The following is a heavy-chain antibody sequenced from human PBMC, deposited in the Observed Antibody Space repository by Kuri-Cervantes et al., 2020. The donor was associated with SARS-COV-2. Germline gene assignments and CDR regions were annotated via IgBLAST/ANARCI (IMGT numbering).Heavy chain of an antibody. CDR3: ARDWTLTGGRRGSDY. Sequence: ASVTVSCKASGYTFTSYAMHWVRQAPGQRLEWMGWINAGNGNTKYSQKFQGRVTITRDTSASTAYMELSSLRSDDTAVYFCARDWTLTGGRRGSDYWGQGTLVTVSS. D-gene: IGHD4-23*01. CDR1: GYTFTSYA. V-gene: IGHV1-3*01. J-gene: IGHJ4*02. CDR2: INAGNGNT.